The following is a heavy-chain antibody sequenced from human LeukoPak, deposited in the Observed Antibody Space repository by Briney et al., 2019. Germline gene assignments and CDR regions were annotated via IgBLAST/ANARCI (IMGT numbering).Heavy chain of an antibody. Sequence: PGGSLRLSCAASGFTLSDHYIDWVRQAPGKGLDWVGRTRDKTNGYTTEYAASVKGRFSISRDDSKNSLYLQMNSLKTEDTAVYYCIRLRYNSVWDVDYWGQGTLVTVSS. D-gene: IGHD6-19*01. CDR1: GFTLSDHY. J-gene: IGHJ4*02. CDR3: IRLRYNSVWDVDY. CDR2: TRDKTNGYTT. V-gene: IGHV3-72*01.